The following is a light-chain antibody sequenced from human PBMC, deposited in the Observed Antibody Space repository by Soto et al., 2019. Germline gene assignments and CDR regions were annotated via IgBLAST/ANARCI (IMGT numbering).Light chain of an antibody. CDR3: QSFDSSLSGSV. J-gene: IGLJ2*01. CDR2: GNT. CDR1: STNIGAGYD. V-gene: IGLV1-40*01. Sequence: QSVLTQPPSVSGAPGQRVTISCTGSSTNIGAGYDVHWYQQFPGTAPKLLIYGNTNRPSGVPDRLSGSKSGTSASLAITGLQAEDEADYYCQSFDSSLSGSVFGGGTRSPS.